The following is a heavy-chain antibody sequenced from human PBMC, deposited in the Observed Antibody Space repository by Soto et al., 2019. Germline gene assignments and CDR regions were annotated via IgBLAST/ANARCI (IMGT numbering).Heavy chain of an antibody. V-gene: IGHV5-51*01. CDR2: IYPGDSDT. CDR3: WYGFFSDGGCY. Sequence: PGESLKISCKGSGYSFTSYWIGWVRQMPGKGLEWMGIIYPGDSDTRYSPSFQGQVTISADKSISTAYLQWNSLRASDTALYFCWYGFFSDGGCYWGQGTQVTVSS. CDR1: GYSFTSYW. J-gene: IGHJ4*02. D-gene: IGHD3-10*01.